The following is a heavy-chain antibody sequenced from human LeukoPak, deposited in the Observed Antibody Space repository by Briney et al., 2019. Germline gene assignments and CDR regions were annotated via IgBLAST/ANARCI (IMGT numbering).Heavy chain of an antibody. V-gene: IGHV3-23*01. CDR2: ISGSGGST. CDR1: GFTFSSYA. D-gene: IGHD6-6*01. J-gene: IGHJ4*02. CDR3: AKRMGYSSSSTIGY. Sequence: GGSLRLSCAASGFTFSSYAMSWVRQAPGKGLEWVSAISGSGGSTYYADSVAGRFTNSRDNSKNTLYLQMNRLRAEDTAVYYCAKRMGYSSSSTIGYWGQGTLVTVSS.